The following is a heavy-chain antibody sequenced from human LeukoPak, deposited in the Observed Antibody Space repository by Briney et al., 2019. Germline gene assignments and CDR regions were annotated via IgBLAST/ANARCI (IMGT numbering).Heavy chain of an antibody. CDR1: GFSFNSYW. CDR2: IKQDGSET. CDR3: TRARTVGSITIPFDL. J-gene: IGHJ2*01. V-gene: IGHV3-7*01. Sequence: GGSLRLSCAASGFSFNSYWMSWVRQAPGKRLEWAANIKQDGSETKYVDSVKGRFTISRDNAKNSLFLQMDSLRAEDTAVYYCTRARTVGSITIPFDLWGRGTQVTVSS. D-gene: IGHD3-3*01.